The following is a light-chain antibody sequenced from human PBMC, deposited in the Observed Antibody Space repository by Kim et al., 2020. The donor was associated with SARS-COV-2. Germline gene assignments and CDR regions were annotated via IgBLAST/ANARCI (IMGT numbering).Light chain of an antibody. J-gene: IGKJ3*01. CDR1: QSGSSSY. CDR3: QQYGVFT. Sequence: SFCPGDRATLSCRDSQSGSSSYLAWYQQKPGQAPRLLIYGASSRATGIPDRFSGSGSGTDFTLPIRRLEPEDFAVYYCQQYGVFTFGPGTKVDIK. V-gene: IGKV3-20*01. CDR2: GAS.